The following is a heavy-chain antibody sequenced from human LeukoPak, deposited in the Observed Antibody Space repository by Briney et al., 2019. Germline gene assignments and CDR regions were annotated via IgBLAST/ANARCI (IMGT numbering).Heavy chain of an antibody. Sequence: PGGSLRLSCAASGFTFSSYWMHWVRQAPGKGLVWVSRIDTDGSDTSYADSVKGRFTISRDNAKNSLYLQMNSLRAEDTALYYCAKGDSYYDSSGQIDYWGQGTLVTVSS. CDR1: GFTFSSYW. CDR2: IDTDGSDT. J-gene: IGHJ4*02. CDR3: AKGDSYYDSSGQIDY. V-gene: IGHV3-74*01. D-gene: IGHD3-22*01.